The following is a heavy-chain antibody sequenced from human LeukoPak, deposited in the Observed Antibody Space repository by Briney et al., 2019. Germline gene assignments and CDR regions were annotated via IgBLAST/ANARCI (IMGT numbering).Heavy chain of an antibody. CDR2: IWYDGNKK. J-gene: IGHJ4*02. CDR3: ARGQLLFDY. V-gene: IGHV3-33*01. D-gene: IGHD2-2*01. Sequence: GGSLRFSCAASGFTFSSYGLHWVRQAPGKGLEWVAVIWYDGNKKYYADSVKGRFTISRDNSKNTLYLQMNSLRAEDTAVYYCARGQLLFDYWGQGTLVTVSS. CDR1: GFTFSSYG.